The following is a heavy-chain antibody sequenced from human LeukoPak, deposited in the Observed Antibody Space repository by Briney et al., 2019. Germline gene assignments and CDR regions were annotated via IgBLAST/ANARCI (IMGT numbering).Heavy chain of an antibody. CDR3: ARDLGRDRGYSYGTYYYYGMDV. D-gene: IGHD5-18*01. Sequence: PGGSLRLSCAASGFTFSSYAMSWVRQAPGKGLEWVSAISGSGGSTYYADSVKGRFTISRDNSKNTLYLQMNSLRAEDTAPYYCARDLGRDRGYSYGTYYYYGMDVWGQGTTVTVSS. CDR1: GFTFSSYA. J-gene: IGHJ6*02. CDR2: ISGSGGST. V-gene: IGHV3-23*01.